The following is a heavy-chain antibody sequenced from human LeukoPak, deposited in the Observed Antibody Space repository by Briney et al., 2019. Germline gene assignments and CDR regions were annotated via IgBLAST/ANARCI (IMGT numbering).Heavy chain of an antibody. J-gene: IGHJ5*02. D-gene: IGHD3-10*01. CDR3: ARGLGYYPKNWFDP. CDR2: IYSGGST. V-gene: IGHV3-53*01. CDR1: GFTVSSNY. Sequence: GGSLRLSCAASGFTVSSNYMSWVRQAPGKGLEWVSVIYSGGSTYYADSVKGRFTISRDNSKNTLYLQMNSLRAEDTAVYYCARGLGYYPKNWFDPWGQGTLVTVSS.